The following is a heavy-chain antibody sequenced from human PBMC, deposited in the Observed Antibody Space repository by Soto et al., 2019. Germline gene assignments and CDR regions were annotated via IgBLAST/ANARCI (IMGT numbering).Heavy chain of an antibody. D-gene: IGHD3-3*01. Sequence: PRRSLRLSCAASGFTFSTYAMHWVRQAPGKGLEYVSAITSNGGNTDYASSVKGRFTISRDNSKNTLYLQMGSLRAEDMAVYYCVRLIRFRRGMDVPCPAITST. CDR1: GFTFSTYA. CDR2: ITSNGGNT. CDR3: VRLIRFRRGMDV. J-gene: IGHJ6*02. V-gene: IGHV3-64*01.